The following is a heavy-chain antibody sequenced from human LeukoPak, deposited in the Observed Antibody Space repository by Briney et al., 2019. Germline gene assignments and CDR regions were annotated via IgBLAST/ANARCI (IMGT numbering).Heavy chain of an antibody. J-gene: IGHJ6*02. Sequence: SETLSLTCTVSGGSVSSSSYYWGWIRQPPGKGLEWIGNIYYSGSASYNPSLESRVTISVDTSKNQFSLRLSSVTAADTAVYYCAISRRNYGVDYYGMDVWGQGTTVTVSS. D-gene: IGHD1-7*01. CDR3: AISRRNYGVDYYGMDV. CDR2: IYYSGSA. V-gene: IGHV4-39*01. CDR1: GGSVSSSSYY.